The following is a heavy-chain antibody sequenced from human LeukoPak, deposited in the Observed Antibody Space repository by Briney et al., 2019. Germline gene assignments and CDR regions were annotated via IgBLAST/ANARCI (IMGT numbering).Heavy chain of an antibody. CDR3: ATGRAPSIY. Sequence: GGSLRLSCAVYEFTLGTSLMAWVRQAPGRGLGWVASVRPDGREKTYVDSVRGRFTPSRDNAKKSLYLQMNSLRAEDTAVYYCATGRAPSIYWGQGTLVTVSS. CDR2: VRPDGREK. V-gene: IGHV3-7*03. CDR1: EFTLGTSL. J-gene: IGHJ4*02.